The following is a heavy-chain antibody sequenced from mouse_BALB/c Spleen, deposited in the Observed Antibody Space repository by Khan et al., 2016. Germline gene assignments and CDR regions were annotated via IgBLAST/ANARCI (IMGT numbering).Heavy chain of an antibody. CDR1: GYTFTNSD. Sequence: QVQLKQSGAELVKPGASVKLSCQASGYTFTNSDINWVRQRPEQGLEWIGWIFPGDGSTKYNEKFKGKATLTTDKSSSTAYMQLSRLTSEDTAVYFWARNYYGGSSWFAYWGQGTLLTVSA. J-gene: IGHJ3*01. D-gene: IGHD1-1*01. CDR3: ARNYYGGSSWFAY. CDR2: IFPGDGST. V-gene: IGHV1-85*01.